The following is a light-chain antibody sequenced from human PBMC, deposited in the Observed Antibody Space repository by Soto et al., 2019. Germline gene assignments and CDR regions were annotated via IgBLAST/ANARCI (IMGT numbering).Light chain of an antibody. Sequence: DIVMTQSPLSLPVTPGEPASISCRSSQSLLHSNGYNYLDWYLQKPGQSPQLLIYLGSNRASGVPDRFIGSGSGTDFTLKISRVEAEDVGVYYWMQALQTPPTFGQGTKVEIK. CDR3: MQALQTPPT. CDR1: QSLLHSNGYNY. CDR2: LGS. J-gene: IGKJ1*01. V-gene: IGKV2-28*01.